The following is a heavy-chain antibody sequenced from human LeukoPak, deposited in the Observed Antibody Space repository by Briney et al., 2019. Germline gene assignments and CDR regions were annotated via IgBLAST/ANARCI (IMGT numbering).Heavy chain of an antibody. Sequence: GGSLRLSCGASGFTFGTYWMHWVRQAPGKGLVWVSGINSDGSSTSYADSVKGRFTISRDNAKNTLYLQMNSLRAEDTAVYYCARGTYYYDSSGYYLDYWGQGTLVTVSS. D-gene: IGHD3-22*01. CDR1: GFTFGTYW. CDR2: INSDGSST. J-gene: IGHJ4*02. CDR3: ARGTYYYDSSGYYLDY. V-gene: IGHV3-74*01.